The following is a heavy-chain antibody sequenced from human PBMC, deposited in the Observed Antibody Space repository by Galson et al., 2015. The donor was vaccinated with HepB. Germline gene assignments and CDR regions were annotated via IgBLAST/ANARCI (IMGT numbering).Heavy chain of an antibody. V-gene: IGHV3-23*01. D-gene: IGHD3-9*01. CDR1: GVIFSDYA. Sequence: SLRLSCAAPGVIFSDYAMGWVRQAPGRGLEWVSTISGSGDTTYYADSVKGRFTISRDNSKNRMYLQMSSLRADDSAVFYCAARRGAGDLFCYDFWGQGTLVTVSS. CDR3: AARRGAGDLFCYDF. CDR2: ISGSGDTT. J-gene: IGHJ4*02.